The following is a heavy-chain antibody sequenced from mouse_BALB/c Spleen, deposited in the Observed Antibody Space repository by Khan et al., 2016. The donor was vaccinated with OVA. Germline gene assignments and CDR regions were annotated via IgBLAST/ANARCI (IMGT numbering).Heavy chain of an antibody. D-gene: IGHD4-1*01. V-gene: IGHV5-6*01. CDR1: GFTFSSYS. CDR3: ASHLTGSFAY. Sequence: EVELVESGGDLVKPGGSLKLSCAASGFTFSSYSMSWVRQTPDKRLEWVATISSGGDYTYYPDNVKGRFTISRDNAKHTLYLQMSSLKSEDTAMYYCASHLTGSFAYWGQGTLVTVSA. CDR2: ISSGGDYT. J-gene: IGHJ3*01.